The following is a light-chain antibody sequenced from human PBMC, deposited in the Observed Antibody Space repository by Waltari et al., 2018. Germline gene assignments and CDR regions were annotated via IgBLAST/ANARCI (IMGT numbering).Light chain of an antibody. J-gene: IGKJ4*01. V-gene: IGKV1-5*03. CDR2: KAS. CDR1: QSISNW. CDR3: QQYNSYSLLT. Sequence: DIQMTQSPSTLSASVGDRFTITCRASQSISNWLAWYQQKPGKAPKLLIYKASTLESGVPSRFSGSGSGTEFTLTFSSLQPDDFATYYCQQYNSYSLLTFGGGTKVEIK.